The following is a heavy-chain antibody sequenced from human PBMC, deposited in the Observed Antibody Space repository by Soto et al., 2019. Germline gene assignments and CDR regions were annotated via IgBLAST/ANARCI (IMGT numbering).Heavy chain of an antibody. CDR1: DLTVSSKY. Sequence: GGSLRLSCAASDLTVSSKYMTWVRQAPGKGLEWVSVIYSDGSTYYADSVQGRFTISRDNSKNTLYLQMNSLRAEYTAVYYCAREIAVAAPSGFYFYGMVVWGQGTTVTVSS. CDR3: AREIAVAAPSGFYFYGMVV. CDR2: IYSDGST. D-gene: IGHD6-19*01. V-gene: IGHV3-53*01. J-gene: IGHJ6*02.